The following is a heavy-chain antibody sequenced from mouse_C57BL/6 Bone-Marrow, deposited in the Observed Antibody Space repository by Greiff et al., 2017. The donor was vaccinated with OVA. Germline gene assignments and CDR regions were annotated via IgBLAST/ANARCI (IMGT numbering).Heavy chain of an antibody. CDR1: GYTFTDYY. CDR3: ARSRLRQDY. D-gene: IGHD2-4*01. Sequence: VQLQQSGPELVKPGASVKISCKASGYTFTDYYMNWVKQSHGKSLEWIGDINPNNGGTSYNQKFKGKATLTVDKSSSTAYMELRSLTSEDSAVYYCARSRLRQDYWGQGTTLTVSS. CDR2: INPNNGGT. J-gene: IGHJ2*01. V-gene: IGHV1-26*01.